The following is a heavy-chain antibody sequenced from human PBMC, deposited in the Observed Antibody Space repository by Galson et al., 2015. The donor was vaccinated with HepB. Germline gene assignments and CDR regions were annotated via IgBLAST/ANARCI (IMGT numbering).Heavy chain of an antibody. Sequence: SVKVSCKASGYTFTNYVISWVRQAPGQGLEWMGWIIAYNGYTNYAQKLQGRATMTTDTSTNTAYMELRSLRSDDTAVYYCARDRYCSSTSCSPDPRAGFDSWGQGTLVTVSS. D-gene: IGHD2-2*01. CDR2: IIAYNGYT. CDR1: GYTFTNYV. J-gene: IGHJ4*02. CDR3: ARDRYCSSTSCSPDPRAGFDS. V-gene: IGHV1-18*04.